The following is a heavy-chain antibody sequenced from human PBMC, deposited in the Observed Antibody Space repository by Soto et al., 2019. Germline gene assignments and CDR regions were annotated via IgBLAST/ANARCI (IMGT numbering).Heavy chain of an antibody. CDR3: ANLYGESN. CDR2: ISYDGSNK. D-gene: IGHD4-17*01. Sequence: GGSLRLSCAASGFTFSSYGMHWVRQAPGKGLEWVAVISYDGSNKYYADSVKGRFTISRDNSKNTLYLQMNSLRAEDTAVYYSANLYGESNWGQGTLVTVSS. V-gene: IGHV3-30*18. CDR1: GFTFSSYG. J-gene: IGHJ4*02.